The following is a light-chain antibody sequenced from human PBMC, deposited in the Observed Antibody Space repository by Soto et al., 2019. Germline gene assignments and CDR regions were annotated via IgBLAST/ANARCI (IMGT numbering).Light chain of an antibody. J-gene: IGKJ1*01. CDR2: GAS. V-gene: IGKV3-20*01. Sequence: EIVLTQSPGTLSLSPGERATLSCRASQSVSSSYLAWYQQKPGQAPRLIIYGASSRATGIPDRFSGSGSGTDFTLTISRLEPEDFAVYYGQQYGSSPRTFGQGTKVEIK. CDR1: QSVSSSY. CDR3: QQYGSSPRT.